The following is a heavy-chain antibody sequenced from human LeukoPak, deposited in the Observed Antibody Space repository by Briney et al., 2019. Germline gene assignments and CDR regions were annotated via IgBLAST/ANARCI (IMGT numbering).Heavy chain of an antibody. CDR2: IDSGGIT. V-gene: IGHV3-66*01. Sequence: GGSLRLSCAASGFTVSSTYLSWVRQAPGKGLEWVSLIDSGGITHYADSVKGRFIISRDNSKNTVYLQMNSLRAEDTAVYYCARAGDFSFKDWGQGTLVTVSS. D-gene: IGHD3-3*01. J-gene: IGHJ4*02. CDR3: ARAGDFSFKD. CDR1: GFTVSSTY.